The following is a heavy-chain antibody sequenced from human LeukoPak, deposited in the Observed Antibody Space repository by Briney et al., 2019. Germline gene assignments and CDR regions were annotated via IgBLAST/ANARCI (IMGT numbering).Heavy chain of an antibody. D-gene: IGHD3-9*01. V-gene: IGHV3-9*01. J-gene: IGHJ4*02. CDR3: AKDPNYDILTGSNFDY. CDR2: ISWNSGSI. Sequence: GGSLRLSCAASGFTFDDYAMHWVRQAQGKGLEWVSGISWNSGSIGYADSVKGRFTISRDNAKNSLYLQMNSLRAEDTALYYCAKDPNYDILTGSNFDYWGQGTLVTVSS. CDR1: GFTFDDYA.